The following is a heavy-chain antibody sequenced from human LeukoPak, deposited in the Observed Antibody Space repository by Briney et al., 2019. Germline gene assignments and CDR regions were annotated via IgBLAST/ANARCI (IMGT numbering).Heavy chain of an antibody. D-gene: IGHD4/OR15-4a*01. CDR2: IYYSGST. Sequence: PSETLSLTCTVSGGSINSYYWSWIRQPPGKGLEWIGYIYYSGSTNYSPSLKSRVTMSVDTSKNQFSLKVSSVTAADTAVYYCARMGAIAGASANPDYWGQGTLVTVSS. J-gene: IGHJ4*02. V-gene: IGHV4-59*01. CDR3: ARMGAIAGASANPDY. CDR1: GGSINSYY.